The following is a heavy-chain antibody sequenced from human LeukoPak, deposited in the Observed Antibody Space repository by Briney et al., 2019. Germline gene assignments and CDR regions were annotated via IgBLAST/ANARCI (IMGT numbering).Heavy chain of an antibody. CDR1: GYTFSDNY. Sequence: VASVKVSCKASGYTFSDNYIHWVRQAPGQGLEWMGWINPHSGGTNYGENFQGRVTLTRDTSISTAYMDLSSLISDDTAVYYCAREFMRVTAFDIWGQGTMVTVPS. V-gene: IGHV1-2*02. D-gene: IGHD2-21*02. J-gene: IGHJ3*02. CDR2: INPHSGGT. CDR3: AREFMRVTAFDI.